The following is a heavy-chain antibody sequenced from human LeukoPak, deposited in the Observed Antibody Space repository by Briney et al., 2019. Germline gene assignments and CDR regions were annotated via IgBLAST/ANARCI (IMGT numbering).Heavy chain of an antibody. CDR1: GYTFTSYG. Sequence: GASVKVSCKASGYTFTSYGISWVRQAPGQGLEWMGWISAYNGNTNYAQKLQGRVTMTTDTSTSTAYMELRSLRSDDTAVYYCARSALSSSISILYDSSGYYDYWGQGTLVTVSS. CDR3: ARSALSSSISILYDSSGYYDY. V-gene: IGHV1-18*01. CDR2: ISAYNGNT. D-gene: IGHD3-22*01. J-gene: IGHJ4*02.